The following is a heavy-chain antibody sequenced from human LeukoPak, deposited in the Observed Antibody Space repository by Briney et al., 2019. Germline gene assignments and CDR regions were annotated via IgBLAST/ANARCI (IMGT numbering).Heavy chain of an antibody. Sequence: GGSLRLSCVASGFTFRSYGMHWVRQAPGKGLEWVSFISYDGSNVYYGDSVKGRFTISRDNSKNTLFLQMNSLRVEDTAVYPCAKDYGLTGTGGAWLDPWGQGTLVTVSS. J-gene: IGHJ5*02. CDR1: GFTFRSYG. V-gene: IGHV3-30*02. CDR3: AKDYGLTGTGGAWLDP. D-gene: IGHD1-20*01. CDR2: ISYDGSNV.